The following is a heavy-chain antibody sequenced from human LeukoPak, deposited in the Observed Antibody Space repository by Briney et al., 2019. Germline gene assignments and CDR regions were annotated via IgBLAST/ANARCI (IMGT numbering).Heavy chain of an antibody. J-gene: IGHJ4*02. D-gene: IGHD6-13*01. CDR3: ARGVYIAAAQYGY. V-gene: IGHV4-59*01. CDR1: GGSISNYY. CDR2: IYYSGTT. Sequence: SETLSLTCTVSGGSISNYYWSWLRQPPGKGREWIGYIYYSGTTNYNPSLKSRVTISVDTSKNQFSLKLNSVAAADAAVYYCARGVYIAAAQYGYWGQGTLVTVSS.